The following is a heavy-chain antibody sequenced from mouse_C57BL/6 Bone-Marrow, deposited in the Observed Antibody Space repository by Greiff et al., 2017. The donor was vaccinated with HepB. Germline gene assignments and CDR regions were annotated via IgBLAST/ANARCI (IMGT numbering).Heavy chain of an antibody. J-gene: IGHJ3*01. CDR1: GYTFTSYW. CDR3: ARRDYGGSGFAY. V-gene: IGHV1-52*01. CDR2: IDPYDSET. Sequence: QVQLQQPGAELVRPGSSVKLSCKASGYTFTSYWMHWVKQRPIQGLEWIGNIDPYDSETHYNQKFKDKAALTVDKSSSTAYMQLSSQASEDSAVYYCARRDYGGSGFAYWGQGTLVTVSA. D-gene: IGHD1-1*01.